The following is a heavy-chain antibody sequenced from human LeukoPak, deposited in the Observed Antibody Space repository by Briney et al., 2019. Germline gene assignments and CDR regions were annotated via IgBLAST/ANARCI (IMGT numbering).Heavy chain of an antibody. CDR3: ARDWYHAIDY. V-gene: IGHV3-9*01. CDR2: ISWNSNTI. J-gene: IGHJ4*02. D-gene: IGHD2-2*01. Sequence: PGGSLRLSCAASGFIFDDYAMHWVREAPGKGLEWVSGISWNSNTIGYADSVKGRFTISRDNAKNSLYLQMNSLRPEDTALYYCARDWYHAIDYWGQGTLVTVSS. CDR1: GFIFDDYA.